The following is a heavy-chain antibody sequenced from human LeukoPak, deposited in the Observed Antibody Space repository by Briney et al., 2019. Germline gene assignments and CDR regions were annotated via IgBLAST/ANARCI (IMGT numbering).Heavy chain of an antibody. D-gene: IGHD7-27*01. Sequence: ASVKVSCKASGYTFTGYYMHWVRQAPGQGLEWMGIINPSGGSTSYAQKFQGRVTMTRGTSTSTVYTELSSLRSEDTAVYYCAREANWGILWGQGTLVTVSS. CDR2: INPSGGST. J-gene: IGHJ4*02. V-gene: IGHV1-46*01. CDR3: AREANWGIL. CDR1: GYTFTGYY.